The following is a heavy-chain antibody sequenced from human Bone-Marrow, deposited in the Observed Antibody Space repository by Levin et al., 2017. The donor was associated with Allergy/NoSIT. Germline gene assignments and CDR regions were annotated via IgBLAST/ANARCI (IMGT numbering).Heavy chain of an antibody. V-gene: IGHV3-53*01. Sequence: PGGSLRLSCAASGFTVSSNYMSWVRQAPGKGLEWVSVIYSGGSTYYADSVKGRFTISRDNSKNTLYLQMNSLRAEDTAVYYCARDSRRGGWYSHGMDVWGQGTTVTVSS. J-gene: IGHJ6*02. CDR3: ARDSRRGGWYSHGMDV. CDR1: GFTVSSNY. D-gene: IGHD6-19*01. CDR2: IYSGGST.